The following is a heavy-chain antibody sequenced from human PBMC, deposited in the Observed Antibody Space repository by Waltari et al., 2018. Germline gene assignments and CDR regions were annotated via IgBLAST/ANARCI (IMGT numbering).Heavy chain of an antibody. V-gene: IGHV4-59*01. CDR2: ST. D-gene: IGHD3-3*01. CDR3: ARSATGGYDFWSGPKYYFDY. J-gene: IGHJ4*02. Sequence: STNYNPSLKSRVTISVDTSKNKFSLKLSSVTAADTAVYYCARSATGGYDFWSGPKYYFDYWGQGTLVTASS.